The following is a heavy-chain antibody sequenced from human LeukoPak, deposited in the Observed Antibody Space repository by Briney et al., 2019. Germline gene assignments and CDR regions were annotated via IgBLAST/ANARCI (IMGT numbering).Heavy chain of an antibody. V-gene: IGHV3-74*01. Sequence: QSGGSLRLSCAASGFTFSSYWMHWVRQAPGKGLVWVSLINSDGSSTSYADSVKGRFTISRDNAKNTLYLLMNSLRAEDTAVYYCARHKVGSLDRRFDFWGQGTLVTVSS. CDR3: ARHKVGSLDRRFDF. J-gene: IGHJ4*02. CDR1: GFTFSSYW. D-gene: IGHD1-26*01. CDR2: INSDGSST.